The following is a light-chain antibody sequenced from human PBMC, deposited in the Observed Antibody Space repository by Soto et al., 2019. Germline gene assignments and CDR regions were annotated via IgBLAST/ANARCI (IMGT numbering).Light chain of an antibody. J-gene: IGLJ2*01. CDR2: EVS. CDR1: SSDVGSYNL. CDR3: CSYAGSSTLV. Sequence: QSALTQPASVSGSPGQSITISCTGTSSDVGSYNLVSWYQQHPGKAPKLMIYEVSQRPSGVSNRFSGSKSGNTASLTIYGLQAEDEADYYCCSYAGSSTLVFGGGTKLTVL. V-gene: IGLV2-23*02.